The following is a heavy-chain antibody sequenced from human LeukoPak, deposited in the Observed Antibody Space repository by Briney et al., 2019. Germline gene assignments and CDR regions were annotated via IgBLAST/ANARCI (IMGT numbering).Heavy chain of an antibody. V-gene: IGHV4-39*07. CDR1: GGSISSGDYY. Sequence: SETLSLTCTVSGGSISSGDYYWSWIRQPPGKGLEWIGEINHSGSTNYNPSLKSRVTISVDTSKNQFSLKLSSVTAADTAVYYCARNDRFVNSSSWYRGLYYFDYWGQGTLVTVSS. J-gene: IGHJ4*02. CDR2: INHSGST. CDR3: ARNDRFVNSSSWYRGLYYFDY. D-gene: IGHD6-13*01.